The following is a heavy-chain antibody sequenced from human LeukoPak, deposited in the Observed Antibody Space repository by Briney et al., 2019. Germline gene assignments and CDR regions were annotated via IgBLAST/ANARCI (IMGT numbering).Heavy chain of an antibody. CDR1: GFTFSSYE. Sequence: GGSLRLSCAASGFTFSSYEMNWVRQAPGKGLEWVSSISSSSSYIYYADSVKGRFTISRDNAKNSLYLQMNSLRAEDTAVYYCGTGDRSGFDYWGQGTLVTVSS. CDR3: GTGDRSGFDY. CDR2: ISSSSSYI. V-gene: IGHV3-21*01. J-gene: IGHJ4*02. D-gene: IGHD2-21*02.